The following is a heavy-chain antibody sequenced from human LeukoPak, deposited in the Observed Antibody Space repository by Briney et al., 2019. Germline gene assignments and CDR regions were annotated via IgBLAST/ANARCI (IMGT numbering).Heavy chain of an antibody. CDR3: ASYCSSTSCYWGQIFDY. CDR1: GFTFSSYG. V-gene: IGHV3-48*04. J-gene: IGHJ4*02. Sequence: GGSLGLSCAASGFTFSSYGMHWVRQAPGKGLEWVSYISSSGSTIYYADSVKGRFTISRDNAKNSLYLQMNSLRAEDTAVYYCASYCSSTSCYWGQIFDYWGQGTLVTVSS. CDR2: ISSSGSTI. D-gene: IGHD2-2*01.